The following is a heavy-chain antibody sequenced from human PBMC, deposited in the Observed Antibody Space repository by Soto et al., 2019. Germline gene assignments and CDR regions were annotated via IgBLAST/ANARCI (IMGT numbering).Heavy chain of an antibody. V-gene: IGHV1-8*01. CDR1: GYTFTSYD. D-gene: IGHD3-3*01. CDR3: ARAPLFGVVIRSYYYYYMDV. J-gene: IGHJ6*03. Sequence: ASVKVSCKASGYTFTSYDINWVRQTTGQGHEWMGWMNPNSGNTGYAQKFQGRVTMTRNTSISTAYMELSSLRSEDTAVYYCARAPLFGVVIRSYYYYYMDVWGKGTTVTVSS. CDR2: MNPNSGNT.